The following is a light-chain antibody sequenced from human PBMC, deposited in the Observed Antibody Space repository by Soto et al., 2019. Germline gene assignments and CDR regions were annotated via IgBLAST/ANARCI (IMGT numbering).Light chain of an antibody. CDR1: QGIRND. CDR2: AAS. J-gene: IGKJ1*01. V-gene: IGKV1-6*01. Sequence: AIQMTQYPSSLSASVGDRVTITCRASQGIRNDLGWYQQKPGNAPNLLIYAASSLQSGVPSRFSGSGSGSDFTLTISSLQPEDFATYYCLQDYNYPRTFGQGTKVEFK. CDR3: LQDYNYPRT.